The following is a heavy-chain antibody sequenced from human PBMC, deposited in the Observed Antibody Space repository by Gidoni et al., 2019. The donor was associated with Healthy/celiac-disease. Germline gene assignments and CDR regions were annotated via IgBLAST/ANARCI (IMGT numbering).Heavy chain of an antibody. Sequence: EVQLVESGGGLVQPGGSLRLSCAASGFTFSSYWMSWVRQAPGKGLEWVANIKQDGSEKYYVDSVKGRFTISRDNAKNSLYLQMNSLRAEDTAVYYCAREGPWPWLLAAFDIWGQGTMVTVSS. V-gene: IGHV3-7*01. D-gene: IGHD2-15*01. J-gene: IGHJ3*02. CDR1: GFTFSSYW. CDR2: IKQDGSEK. CDR3: AREGPWPWLLAAFDI.